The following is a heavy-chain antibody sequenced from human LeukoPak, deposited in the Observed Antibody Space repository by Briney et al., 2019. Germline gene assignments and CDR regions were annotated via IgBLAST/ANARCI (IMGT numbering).Heavy chain of an antibody. V-gene: IGHV1-46*01. D-gene: IGHD3-22*01. Sequence: ASVKVSCKASGYTFTSYGISWVRQAPGQGLEWMGIINPSGGSTSYAQKFQGRVTMTRDTSTSTVYMELSSLRSEDTAVYYCARGALYYYDSSGYYRIWGQGTMVTVSS. J-gene: IGHJ3*02. CDR2: INPSGGST. CDR1: GYTFTSYG. CDR3: ARGALYYYDSSGYYRI.